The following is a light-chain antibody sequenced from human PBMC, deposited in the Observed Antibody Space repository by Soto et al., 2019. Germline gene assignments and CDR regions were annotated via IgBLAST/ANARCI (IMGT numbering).Light chain of an antibody. CDR1: QSVRSW. CDR2: DAS. J-gene: IGKJ4*01. Sequence: DIQMTQSPATLSASVGDRVTITCRAGQSVRSWLAWYQQKPGTAPKLLIFDASRLESGVPSRFRGSASGTEFTLTISSLQPDDFATYYCQQYDNYPLTFGGGTKVDIK. V-gene: IGKV1-5*01. CDR3: QQYDNYPLT.